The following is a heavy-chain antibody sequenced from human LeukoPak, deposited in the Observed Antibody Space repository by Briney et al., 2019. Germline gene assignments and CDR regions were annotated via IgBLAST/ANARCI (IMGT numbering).Heavy chain of an antibody. CDR3: AAVPIVGATIAWFDP. Sequence: GTSVKVSCKASGFTFTSSAVQWVRQARGQRLEWIGWIVVGSGNTNYAQKFQERVTITRDMSTSTAYMELSSLRSEDTAVYYCAAVPIVGATIAWFDPWGQGTLVTVSS. CDR2: IVVGSGNT. D-gene: IGHD1-26*01. V-gene: IGHV1-58*01. CDR1: GFTFTSSA. J-gene: IGHJ5*02.